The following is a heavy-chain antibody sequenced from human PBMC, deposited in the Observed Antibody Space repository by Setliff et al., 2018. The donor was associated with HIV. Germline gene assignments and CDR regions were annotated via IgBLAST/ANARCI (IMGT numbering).Heavy chain of an antibody. Sequence: PGGSLRLSCAVSGFTFSTYGMHWVRQAPGKGLEWVTFIEHDGSKKFYADSVKGRFTISRDNSKNTLYLQMNSLRAEDTAIYYCAKDRRYYYGSGSYAAETWGQGTLVTVSS. CDR2: IEHDGSKK. CDR1: GFTFSTYG. J-gene: IGHJ5*02. D-gene: IGHD3-10*01. CDR3: AKDRRYYYGSGSYAAET. V-gene: IGHV3-30*02.